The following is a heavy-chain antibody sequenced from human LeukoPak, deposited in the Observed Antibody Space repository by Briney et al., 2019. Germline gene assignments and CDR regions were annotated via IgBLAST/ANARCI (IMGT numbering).Heavy chain of an antibody. D-gene: IGHD6-13*01. V-gene: IGHV3-11*04. CDR1: GFTFSDYY. J-gene: IGHJ6*03. CDR2: ISSSGSTI. CDR3: ARVIIWEQQLSTYYYYHYMDV. Sequence: AGSLRLSCAASGFTFSDYYMSWLRQAPGKGLEWVSYISSSGSTIYYADPVKGRFTISRDNAKNSLYLQMNSLRAEDTAVYYCARVIIWEQQLSTYYYYHYMDVWGKGTTVTVSS.